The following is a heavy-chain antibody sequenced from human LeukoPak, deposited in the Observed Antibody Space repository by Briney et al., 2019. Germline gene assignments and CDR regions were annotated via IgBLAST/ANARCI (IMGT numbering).Heavy chain of an antibody. Sequence: GGSLRLSCAASGFTFSSYAMHWVRQAPGKGLEWVAVISYDGSNKYYADSVKGRFTIPRDNSKNTLYLQMNSLRAEDTAVYYCAREGTAGGNWFDPWGQGTLVTVSS. D-gene: IGHD1-1*01. J-gene: IGHJ5*02. CDR3: AREGTAGGNWFDP. CDR2: ISYDGSNK. V-gene: IGHV3-30-3*01. CDR1: GFTFSSYA.